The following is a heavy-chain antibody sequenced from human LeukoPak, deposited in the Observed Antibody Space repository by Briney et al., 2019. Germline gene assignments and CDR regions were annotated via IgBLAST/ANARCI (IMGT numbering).Heavy chain of an antibody. J-gene: IGHJ4*02. D-gene: IGHD3-3*01. CDR2: ISGSGGST. Sequence: GGSLRLSCAASGFTFSSYAMSWVRQAPGKGLEWVSAISGSGGSTYYADSVKGRFTISRDNSKNTLYLQMNSLRAEDTAVYYCAKDLGIFGTTRYYSDYWGQGTLVTVSS. CDR3: AKDLGIFGTTRYYSDY. V-gene: IGHV3-23*01. CDR1: GFTFSSYA.